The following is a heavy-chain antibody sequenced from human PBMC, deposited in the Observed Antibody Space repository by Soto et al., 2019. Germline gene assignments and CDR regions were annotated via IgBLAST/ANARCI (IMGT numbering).Heavy chain of an antibody. CDR1: GGSISSYY. J-gene: IGHJ6*02. D-gene: IGHD2-2*01. Sequence: QVQLQESGPGLVKPSETLSLTCTVSGGSISSYYWSWIRQPPGKGLEWIGYIYYSGSTNYNPSLKSRVTISVETSKNPFSLKLSSVTAADTAVYYCARLEYQLLSLYYYYGMDVWGQGTTVTVSS. CDR3: ARLEYQLLSLYYYYGMDV. V-gene: IGHV4-59*08. CDR2: IYYSGST.